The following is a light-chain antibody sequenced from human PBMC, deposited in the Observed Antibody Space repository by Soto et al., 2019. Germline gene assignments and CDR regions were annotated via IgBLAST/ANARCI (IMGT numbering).Light chain of an antibody. J-gene: IGKJ3*01. Sequence: EIVMTQSPATLSVSPGERATLSCRASQSVSSNLAWYLQKPGQAPRLPIYGASNRATGIPARFSGSSSGTEFTLSISSLQSEDFAVYYCQQYNNWPFTFGPGTKVDIK. CDR3: QQYNNWPFT. V-gene: IGKV3-15*01. CDR2: GAS. CDR1: QSVSSN.